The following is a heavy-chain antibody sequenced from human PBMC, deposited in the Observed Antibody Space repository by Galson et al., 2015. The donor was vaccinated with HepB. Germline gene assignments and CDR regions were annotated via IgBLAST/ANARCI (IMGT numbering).Heavy chain of an antibody. J-gene: IGHJ4*02. CDR2: ISGSGGST. CDR1: GFTFSSYA. V-gene: IGHV3-23*01. CDR3: ANSRRGGSYSL. D-gene: IGHD1-26*01. Sequence: SLRLSCAASGFTFSSYAMSWVRQAPGKGLEWVSAISGSGGSTYYADSVKGRFTISRDNSKNTLYLQMNSPRAEDTAVYYCANSRRGGSYSLGGQGTLVTVSS.